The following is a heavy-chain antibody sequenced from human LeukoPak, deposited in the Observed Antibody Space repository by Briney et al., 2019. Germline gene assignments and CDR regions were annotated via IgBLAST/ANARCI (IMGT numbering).Heavy chain of an antibody. D-gene: IGHD4-17*01. J-gene: IGHJ4*02. Sequence: SETLSLTCTVSGGSISTYYWSWIRRPPGKGLEWIGYIYYSGSTNYNPSLKSRVTISVDTSKNQFSLKLSSVTAADTAVYYCATGYGDFRVEGRYFYSWGQGTLVTVSS. CDR2: IYYSGST. CDR3: ATGYGDFRVEGRYFYS. CDR1: GGSISTYY. V-gene: IGHV4-59*08.